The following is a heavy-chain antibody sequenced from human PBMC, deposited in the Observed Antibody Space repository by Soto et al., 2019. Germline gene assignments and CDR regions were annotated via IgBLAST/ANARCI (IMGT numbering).Heavy chain of an antibody. D-gene: IGHD1-1*01. V-gene: IGHV4-30-4*01. J-gene: IGHJ4*02. Sequence: SETLSLTCTVSGGSISSGDYYWSWIRQPPGKGLEWIGYIYYSVSTYYNPSLKSRVTISVDKSKNQFSLKLSSVTAADTAVYYCAGNQAPYFDYWGQGTPVTVSS. CDR1: GGSISSGDYY. CDR2: IYYSVST. CDR3: AGNQAPYFDY.